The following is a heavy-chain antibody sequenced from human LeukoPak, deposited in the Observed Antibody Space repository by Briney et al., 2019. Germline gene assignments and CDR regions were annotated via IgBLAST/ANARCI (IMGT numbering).Heavy chain of an antibody. CDR2: INPNSGGT. CDR3: ARDSPVTGPQNFDY. CDR1: GYTFTGYY. V-gene: IGHV1-2*02. D-gene: IGHD6-19*01. Sequence: GASVKVSCKASGYTFTGYYMHWVRQAPGQGLEWMGWINPNSGGTNYAQKFQGRVTMTRDTSISTAYMELSRLRSDDTAVYYCARDSPVTGPQNFDYWGQGTLVTVSS. J-gene: IGHJ4*02.